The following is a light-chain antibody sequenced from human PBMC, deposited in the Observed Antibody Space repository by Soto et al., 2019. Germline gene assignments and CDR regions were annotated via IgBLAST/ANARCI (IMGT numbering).Light chain of an antibody. CDR2: AVS. J-gene: IGLJ3*02. Sequence: QSALTQTASVSGSPGQSITISCTGTSNDVGGYNYVSWYQQHPGKAPKLLIYAVSDRPSGVSSRFSGSKSGNADSLTISGLQAEDEGDYYCTSYTSSYTWVFGGGTKLTVL. CDR3: TSYTSSYTWV. V-gene: IGLV2-14*03. CDR1: SNDVGGYNY.